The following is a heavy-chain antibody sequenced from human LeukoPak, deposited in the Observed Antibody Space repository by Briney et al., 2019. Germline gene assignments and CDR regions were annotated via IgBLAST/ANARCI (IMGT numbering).Heavy chain of an antibody. CDR1: GYSISSGYY. Sequence: SETLSLTCTVSGYSISSGYYWGGIRQPPGKGLEWIGSIYHSGSTYYNPSLKSRVTISVDTSKNQFSLKLSSVTAADTAVYYCASDIVGASPAGVYYWGQGTLVTVSS. J-gene: IGHJ4*02. D-gene: IGHD1-26*01. CDR2: IYHSGST. V-gene: IGHV4-38-2*02. CDR3: ASDIVGASPAGVYY.